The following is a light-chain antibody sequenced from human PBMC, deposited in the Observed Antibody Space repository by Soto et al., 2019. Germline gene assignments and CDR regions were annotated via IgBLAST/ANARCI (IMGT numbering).Light chain of an antibody. CDR3: QQRTNWRGT. V-gene: IGKV3-11*01. J-gene: IGKJ1*01. CDR2: DAS. CDR1: QSVGSY. Sequence: EIVLTPSPATLSLSPGERGTLSCRASQSVGSYLDWYQQKPGQAPRLLMYDASYRATGVPARFSGGGSGTEFTLAISSLEPEDLAVYYCQQRTNWRGTFGQGTRV.